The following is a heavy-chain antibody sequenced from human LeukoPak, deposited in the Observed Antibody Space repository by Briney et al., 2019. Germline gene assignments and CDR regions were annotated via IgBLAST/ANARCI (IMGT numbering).Heavy chain of an antibody. V-gene: IGHV4-34*01. D-gene: IGHD4-17*01. Sequence: SETLSLTCAVYGGSFSGYYWSWIRQPPGKGLEWIGEINHSGSTNYNPSLKSRVTISVDTSKNQFSLKLSSVTAADTAVYYCASNGYGDYGAFDIWGQGTMVTVPS. CDR3: ASNGYGDYGAFDI. CDR2: INHSGST. CDR1: GGSFSGYY. J-gene: IGHJ3*02.